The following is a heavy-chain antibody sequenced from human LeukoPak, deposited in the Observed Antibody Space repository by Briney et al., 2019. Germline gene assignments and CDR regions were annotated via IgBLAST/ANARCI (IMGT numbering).Heavy chain of an antibody. D-gene: IGHD1-14*01. CDR2: IYSGGST. CDR1: GFTVSSNY. Sequence: GGSLRLSCAASGFTVSSNYMSWVRQAPGKGLEWVSVIYSGGSTYYADSVKGRFTISRDNSKNTLYLQMNSLRAEDTAVYYCNRRGGQEPSNPFDYWGQGTLVTVSS. J-gene: IGHJ4*02. V-gene: IGHV3-66*04. CDR3: NRRGGQEPSNPFDY.